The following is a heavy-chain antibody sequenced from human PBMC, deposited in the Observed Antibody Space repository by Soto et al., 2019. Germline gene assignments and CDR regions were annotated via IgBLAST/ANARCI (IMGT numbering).Heavy chain of an antibody. CDR2: LYHSAST. CDR3: ASQESGSGSCPDV. D-gene: IGHD3-10*01. Sequence: QVQLQQAVPALVKLSGILSLTGAVCAGAISSSNWLIWFLHPPGEGLECIGELYHSASTNYTPSLKSRDTISLDTSTTQFSLKLSSVTAADTAVYYCASQESGSGSCPDVWGRGTTVTVSS. CDR1: AGAISSSNW. J-gene: IGHJ6*04. V-gene: IGHV4-4*02.